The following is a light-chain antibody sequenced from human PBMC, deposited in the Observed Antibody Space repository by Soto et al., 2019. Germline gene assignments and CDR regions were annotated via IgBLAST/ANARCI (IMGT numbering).Light chain of an antibody. Sequence: QSALTQPPSASGSPGQPVTISCTGTSSDVGGYNYVSWYQQYPGKAPKVMIYEVSKRPSGVPDRFSGSKSGNTASLTVSGLQADDEADYYCSSYAGSNVLYVFGTGTKLTVL. J-gene: IGLJ1*01. CDR2: EVS. CDR3: SSYAGSNVLYV. CDR1: SSDVGGYNY. V-gene: IGLV2-8*01.